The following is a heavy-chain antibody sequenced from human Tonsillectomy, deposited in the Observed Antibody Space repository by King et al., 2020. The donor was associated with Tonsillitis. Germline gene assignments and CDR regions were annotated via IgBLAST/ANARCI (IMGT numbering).Heavy chain of an antibody. Sequence: QLVESGGGLVKPGGSLRLSCAASGFSFSNAWMSWVRQDPGKGLEWCGRIKSKTDGGTTDYAAPVKGRLTISRDDSKNTLYLQMNSLKTEDTAVYYCTAPLWFGAYLVDYWGQGTLVTVSS. CDR2: IKSKTDGGTT. CDR1: GFSFSNAW. D-gene: IGHD3-10*01. J-gene: IGHJ4*02. V-gene: IGHV3-15*01. CDR3: TAPLWFGAYLVDY.